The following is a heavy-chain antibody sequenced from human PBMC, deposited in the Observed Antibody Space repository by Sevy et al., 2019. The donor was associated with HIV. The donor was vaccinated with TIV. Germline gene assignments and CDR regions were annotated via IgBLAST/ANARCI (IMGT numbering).Heavy chain of an antibody. D-gene: IGHD3-22*01. J-gene: IGHJ4*02. CDR1: GYTLTKLS. CDR3: AATREYYYGNSGYFDY. Sequence: ASVKVSCKVSGYTLTKLSMHWVRQAPGKGLEWMGSFDPEDGERIYAQNFQGRVTMSEDTSTDTAYMDLGSLRSDETAVYFCAATREYYYGNSGYFDYWGQGTLVTVSS. V-gene: IGHV1-24*01. CDR2: FDPEDGER.